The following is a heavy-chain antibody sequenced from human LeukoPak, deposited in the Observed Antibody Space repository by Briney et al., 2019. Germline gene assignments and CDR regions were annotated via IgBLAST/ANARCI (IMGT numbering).Heavy chain of an antibody. D-gene: IGHD6-13*01. V-gene: IGHV3-30*18. CDR3: AKDNGRWRRSWYLVY. J-gene: IGHJ4*02. CDR2: ISYDGSNK. CDR1: GFTFSSYG. Sequence: AESLSLSCAASGFTFSSYGMHWVRQAPGKGLEWVAVISYDGSNKYYADSVKGRLTISRDNSKNTLYRQMNSLRAEDTAVYYCAKDNGRWRRSWYLVYWGQGTLVTVSS.